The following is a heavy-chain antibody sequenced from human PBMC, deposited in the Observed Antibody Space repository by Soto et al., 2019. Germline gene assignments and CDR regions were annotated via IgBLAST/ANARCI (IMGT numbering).Heavy chain of an antibody. J-gene: IGHJ4*02. Sequence: QEYLVQSGGGVVQPGGSLRLSCAASGFTFSSYGMHWVRQAPGKGLEWVAVILYDGSKKYYADSMKGRFTISRDNSKNTLFLQMNSLSAEDSDLYSCAKDRGALRWSDVHYCFDSWGQGSLVTVSS. V-gene: IGHV3-30*18. CDR3: AKDRGALRWSDVHYCFDS. CDR2: ILYDGSKK. D-gene: IGHD2-15*01. CDR1: GFTFSSYG.